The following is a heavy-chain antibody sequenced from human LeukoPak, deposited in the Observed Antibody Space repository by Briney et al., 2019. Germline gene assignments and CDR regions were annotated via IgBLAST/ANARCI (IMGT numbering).Heavy chain of an antibody. J-gene: IGHJ4*02. CDR2: INPNSGGT. D-gene: IGHD1-1*01. V-gene: IGHV1-2*02. CDR1: GYTFTGYY. CDR3: ARGKEQEERNTFDY. Sequence: ASVKVSCKASGYTFTGYYMHWLRQAPGQGLEWMGWINPNSGGTNYAQKFQGRVTMTRDTSISTAYMELSRLRSDDTAVYYCARGKEQEERNTFDYWGQGTLVTVSS.